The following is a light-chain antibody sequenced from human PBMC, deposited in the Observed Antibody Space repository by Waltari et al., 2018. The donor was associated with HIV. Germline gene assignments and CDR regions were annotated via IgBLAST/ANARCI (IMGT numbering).Light chain of an antibody. Sequence: DIVVTQSLDSLVVPLCERSTVQSTSRENVFYSSNKRNYLSWYQQQAGQPTKLIIYWASRRQSGVPDRFSGSGSGTDFTLTISSLQAEDVAVYFCQQTYTIPPTFGGGTKVEIK. CDR1: ENVFYSSNKRNY. CDR2: WAS. CDR3: QQTYTIPPT. J-gene: IGKJ4*01. V-gene: IGKV4-1*01.